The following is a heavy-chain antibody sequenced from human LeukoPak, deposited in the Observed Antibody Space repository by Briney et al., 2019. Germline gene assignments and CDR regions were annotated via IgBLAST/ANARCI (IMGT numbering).Heavy chain of an antibody. D-gene: IGHD3-3*01. CDR1: GGSFSDYY. V-gene: IGHV4-34*01. Sequence: SETLSLTCAVYGGSFSDYYWSWLPQPPGKGLEWIGEINHRGSTNHNPSLKSRVTMSVDMSKNQFSLKLSSATTAGSAVCYCARVLLKVGRGYYPCSHYYMAVWGEATTVTASS. J-gene: IGHJ6*03. CDR2: INHRGST. CDR3: ARVLLKVGRGYYPCSHYYMAV.